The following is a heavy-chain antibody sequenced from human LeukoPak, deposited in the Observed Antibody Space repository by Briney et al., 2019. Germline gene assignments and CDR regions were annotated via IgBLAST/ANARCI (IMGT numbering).Heavy chain of an antibody. CDR3: ARAVGCSGTSCYGAFDI. Sequence: GGSLRLSCAASGFTFSSYSMNWVRQAPGKGLEWVSYISSSSSTIYYADSVKGRFTISRDNAKNSLYLQMNSLRAEDTAVYYCARAVGCSGTSCYGAFDIWGQGTMVTVSS. J-gene: IGHJ3*02. D-gene: IGHD2-2*01. V-gene: IGHV3-48*04. CDR2: ISSSSSTI. CDR1: GFTFSSYS.